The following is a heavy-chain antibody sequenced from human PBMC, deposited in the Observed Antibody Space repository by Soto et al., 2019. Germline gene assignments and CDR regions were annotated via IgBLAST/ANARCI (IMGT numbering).Heavy chain of an antibody. V-gene: IGHV1-18*01. CDR2: ISAYNGNT. D-gene: IGHD2-21*02. CDR1: GSTFTSYG. J-gene: IGHJ4*02. CDR3: ARDVGVVVTAIIDY. Sequence: GASVKVSCTASGSTFTSYGISWVRQAPGQGLEWMGWISAYNGNTNYAQKLQGRVTMTTDTSTSTAYMELRSLRSDDTAVYYCARDVGVVVTAIIDYWGQGTLVTVSS.